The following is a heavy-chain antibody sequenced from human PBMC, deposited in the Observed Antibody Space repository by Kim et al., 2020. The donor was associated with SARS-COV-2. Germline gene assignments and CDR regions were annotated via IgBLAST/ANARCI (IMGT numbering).Heavy chain of an antibody. J-gene: IGHJ6*02. CDR1: GGSISSGSYY. CDR3: ARGTIETHRKHYYYGMDV. D-gene: IGHD1-7*01. V-gene: IGHV4-61*02. Sequence: SETLSLTCTVSGGSISSGSYYWSWIRQPAGKGLEWIGRIYTSGSTNYNPSLKSRVTISVDTSKNQFSLKLSSVTAADTAVYYCARGTIETHRKHYYYGMDVWGHGTTVTVSS. CDR2: IYTSGST.